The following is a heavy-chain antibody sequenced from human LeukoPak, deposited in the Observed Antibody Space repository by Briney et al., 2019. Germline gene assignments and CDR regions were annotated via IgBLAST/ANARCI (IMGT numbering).Heavy chain of an antibody. CDR1: GGSISSSSYY. CDR2: IYYSGST. V-gene: IGHV4-39*01. J-gene: IGHJ6*03. Sequence: SETLSLTCTVSGGSISSSSYYWGWIRQPPGKGLEWIGSIYYSGSTYYNPPLKSRVTISVDTSKNQFSLKLSSVTAADTAVYYCARSAPGQRPRNYYYYMDVWGKGTTVTVSS. CDR3: ARSAPGQRPRNYYYYMDV. D-gene: IGHD6-25*01.